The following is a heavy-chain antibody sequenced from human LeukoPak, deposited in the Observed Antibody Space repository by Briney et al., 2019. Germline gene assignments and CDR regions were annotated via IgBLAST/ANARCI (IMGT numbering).Heavy chain of an antibody. D-gene: IGHD5-12*01. J-gene: IGHJ3*02. CDR1: GGSISSGYY. CDR2: IYHSGST. V-gene: IGHV4-38-2*02. Sequence: SQTLSLTCTVSGGSISSGYYWGWIRQPPGKGLEWIGSIYHSGSTYYNPSLKSRVTISVDTSKNQFSLKLSSVTAADTAVYYCARDSGISGYEGAFDIWGQGTMVTVSS. CDR3: ARDSGISGYEGAFDI.